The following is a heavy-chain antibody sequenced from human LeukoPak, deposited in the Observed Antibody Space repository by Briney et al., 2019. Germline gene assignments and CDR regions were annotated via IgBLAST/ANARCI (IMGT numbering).Heavy chain of an antibody. J-gene: IGHJ4*02. D-gene: IGHD3-16*01. Sequence: PSETLSLTCVVNGGSLSGFYWSWIRQPPGKGLEWIGDVHHSGSTNYNPSLESRVTISLDTSKNVVSLKLTSVTAADTAFYYCARSAYDYVWGTLGYWGQGTLVTVSS. CDR3: ARSAYDYVWGTLGY. CDR1: GGSLSGFY. CDR2: VHHSGST. V-gene: IGHV4-34*01.